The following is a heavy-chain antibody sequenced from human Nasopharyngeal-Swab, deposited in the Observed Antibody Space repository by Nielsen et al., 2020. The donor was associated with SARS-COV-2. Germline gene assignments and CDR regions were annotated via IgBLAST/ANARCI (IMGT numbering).Heavy chain of an antibody. CDR1: GFTFGDYA. Sequence: GGSLSLSCTASGFTFGDYAMSWVRKAPGKGLEWVGFIRSKAYGGTTEYAASVKSRFTISRDDSKSIAYLQMNSLKTEDTAVYYCTRDLSLNWGYDYYYYMDVWGKGTTVTVSS. J-gene: IGHJ6*03. CDR3: TRDLSLNWGYDYYYYMDV. V-gene: IGHV3-49*04. CDR2: IRSKAYGGTT. D-gene: IGHD7-27*01.